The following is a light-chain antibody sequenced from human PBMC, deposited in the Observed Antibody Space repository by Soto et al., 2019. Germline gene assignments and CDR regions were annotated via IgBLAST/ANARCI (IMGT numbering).Light chain of an antibody. V-gene: IGKV3-15*01. CDR3: QQYDNWPWT. Sequence: EMTMTQSPATVSVTPGGRATRSCRASQSISVTLAWYQQKPGQAPRLLIHGASTRAPGFPARFSGSGSGTDFTLTISSLQSEDFAVYYCQQYDNWPWTFGQGTKVDIK. CDR1: QSISVT. CDR2: GAS. J-gene: IGKJ1*01.